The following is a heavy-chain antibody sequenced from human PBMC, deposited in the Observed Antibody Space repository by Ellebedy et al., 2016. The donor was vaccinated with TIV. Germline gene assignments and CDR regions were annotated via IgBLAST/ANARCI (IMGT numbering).Heavy chain of an antibody. V-gene: IGHV1-46*01. Sequence: AASVTVSCKASGYTFTRYYMHWVRPPPGQGLEWMGIITPSGGSTTYAQKFQGRVTMTRDPSTSTVYMELSSLRSEDTAVYYCTRDGRFEDDYKNYGMDVWGQGTTVTVSS. CDR3: TRDGRFEDDYKNYGMDV. CDR1: GYTFTRYY. D-gene: IGHD5-24*01. CDR2: ITPSGGST. J-gene: IGHJ6*02.